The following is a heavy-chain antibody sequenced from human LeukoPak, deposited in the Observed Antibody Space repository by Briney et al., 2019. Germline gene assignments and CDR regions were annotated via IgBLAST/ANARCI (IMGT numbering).Heavy chain of an antibody. CDR2: ISGTGNTT. D-gene: IGHD2-21*01. J-gene: IGHJ4*02. V-gene: IGHV3-48*03. CDR1: GFTFSSYE. Sequence: GGSLRLSCAASGFTFSSYEMNWVRQAPGKGLEWVSYISGTGNTTYYTDSVKGRFTISRDNAKNSLFLQMNSLRAEDTAVYYCANQHMDYFDYWGQGTLVTVSS. CDR3: ANQHMDYFDY.